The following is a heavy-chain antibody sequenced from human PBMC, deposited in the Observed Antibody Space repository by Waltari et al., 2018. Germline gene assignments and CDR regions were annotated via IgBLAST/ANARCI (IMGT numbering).Heavy chain of an antibody. V-gene: IGHV1-2*02. Sequence: QVQLVQSGAEVKKPGASVKVSCKASGYTFTGYYMHWVRQAPGQGLEWMGWINPNSGGTSYAQKFKGRVTMTRDTAISTAYMELSRLRSDDTAVYYCARDWSGIAEGKGFDYYYYGMDVWGQGTTVTVSS. CDR1: GYTFTGYY. CDR2: INPNSGGT. D-gene: IGHD6-13*01. J-gene: IGHJ6*02. CDR3: ARDWSGIAEGKGFDYYYYGMDV.